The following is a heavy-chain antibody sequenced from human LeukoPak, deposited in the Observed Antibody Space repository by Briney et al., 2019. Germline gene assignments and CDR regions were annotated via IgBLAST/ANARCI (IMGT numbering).Heavy chain of an antibody. CDR1: GGSISSYY. V-gene: IGHV4-59*01. Sequence: SETLSLTCTVSGGSISSYYWSWIRQPPGKGLEWIGYIYYSGSTNYNPSLKSRVTISVDTSKNQFSLKLSSVTAADTAVYYCASTVVTPGDAFDIWGQGTMVTDSS. CDR2: IYYSGST. CDR3: ASTVVTPGDAFDI. J-gene: IGHJ3*02. D-gene: IGHD4-23*01.